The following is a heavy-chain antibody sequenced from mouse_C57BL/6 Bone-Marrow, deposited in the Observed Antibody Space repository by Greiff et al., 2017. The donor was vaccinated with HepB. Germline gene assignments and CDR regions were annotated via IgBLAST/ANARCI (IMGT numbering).Heavy chain of an antibody. Sequence: QVQLQQSGAELARPGASVKLSCKASGYTFTSYGISWVKRRTGQGLEWIGEIYPRSGNTYYNEKFKGKATLTADKSSSTAYMELRSLTSEDSAVYFCARLHSLLYYYGSSYVRPWYFDVWGTGTTVTVSS. CDR3: ARLHSLLYYYGSSYVRPWYFDV. CDR1: GYTFTSYG. V-gene: IGHV1-81*01. D-gene: IGHD1-1*01. CDR2: IYPRSGNT. J-gene: IGHJ1*03.